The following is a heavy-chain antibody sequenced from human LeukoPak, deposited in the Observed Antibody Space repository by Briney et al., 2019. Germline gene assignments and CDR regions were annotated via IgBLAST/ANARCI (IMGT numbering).Heavy chain of an antibody. CDR2: ISAAADST. CDR1: GFIFNTYA. CDR3: AKGISSSRRTFDA. D-gene: IGHD6-13*01. V-gene: IGHV3-23*01. J-gene: IGHJ5*02. Sequence: GGSLRLSCAASGFIFNTYAMAWVRLAPGKGLEWVSTISAAADSTYHADSVKGRFIISRDNSKNTLFIQMNSLRAEDTAVYYCAKGISSSRRTFDAWGQGTLVTVSS.